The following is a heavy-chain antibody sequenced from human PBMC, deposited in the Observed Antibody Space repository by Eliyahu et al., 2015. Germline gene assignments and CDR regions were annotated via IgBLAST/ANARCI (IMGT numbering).Heavy chain of an antibody. J-gene: IGHJ4*02. CDR1: GXTLXELS. CDR2: FDPEDGET. V-gene: IGHV1-24*01. CDR3: ATDRVVRGQSLGYY. D-gene: IGHD3-10*01. Sequence: QVQLVQSGAEXXKPGASVXVSCXVSGXTLXELSMHXVRQAPGKGLEWMGGFDPEDGETFYAQKFQGRVTMTEDTSTDTAYMELSSLRSEDTAVYYCATDRVVRGQSLGYYWGQGTLVTVSS.